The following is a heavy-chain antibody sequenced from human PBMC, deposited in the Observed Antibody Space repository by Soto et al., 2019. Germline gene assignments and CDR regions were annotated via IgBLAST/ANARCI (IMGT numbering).Heavy chain of an antibody. V-gene: IGHV4-59*08. J-gene: IGHJ4*02. Sequence: SETLSLTCTVSGGSISSYYWSWIRQPPGKGLEWIGYIYYSGSTNYNPSLKSRVTISVDTSKNQFSLKLSSVTAADTAVYYCARVYSSSSGGYYFDYWGQGTLVTVSS. D-gene: IGHD6-6*01. CDR3: ARVYSSSSGGYYFDY. CDR1: GGSISSYY. CDR2: IYYSGST.